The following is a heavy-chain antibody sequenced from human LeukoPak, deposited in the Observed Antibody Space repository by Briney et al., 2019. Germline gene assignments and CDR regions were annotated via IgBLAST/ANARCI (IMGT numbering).Heavy chain of an antibody. Sequence: PGGSLRLSCAASGFTFSSYAMSWVRQAPGKGLEGVSAISGSGGSTYYADSVKGRFTISRDNSKNTLYLQMNSLRAEDTAVYYCAKDHDFWSGYARAANFDYWGQGTLVTVSS. CDR3: AKDHDFWSGYARAANFDY. J-gene: IGHJ4*02. CDR1: GFTFSSYA. D-gene: IGHD3-3*01. V-gene: IGHV3-23*01. CDR2: ISGSGGST.